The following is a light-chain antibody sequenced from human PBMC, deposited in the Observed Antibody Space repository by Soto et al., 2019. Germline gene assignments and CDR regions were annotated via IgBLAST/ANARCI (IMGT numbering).Light chain of an antibody. CDR2: EVS. CDR1: SSDISIYNY. V-gene: IGLV2-14*01. CDR3: CSYTSSTNYV. Sequence: QSALAQPASVSGSPGQSITISCTGTSSDISIYNYVSWYQQHPGKAPKLIIYEVSNRPSGISNRFPGAKSGNTASLTISGLQVEDEADYYCCSYTSSTNYVFGPGTKVSVL. J-gene: IGLJ1*01.